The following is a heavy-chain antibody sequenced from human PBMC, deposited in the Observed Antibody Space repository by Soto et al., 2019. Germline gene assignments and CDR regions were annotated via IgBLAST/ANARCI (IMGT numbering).Heavy chain of an antibody. J-gene: IGHJ4*02. CDR1: GGTFSSYA. V-gene: IGHV1-69*13. Sequence: SVKVSCKASGGTFSSYAISWVRQAPGQGLEWMGGIIPIFGTANYAQKFQGRVTITADESTSTAYMELSSLRSEETDVYYCERDRPRIAAAGYHFDYWGQGTLVTVSS. CDR3: ERDRPRIAAAGYHFDY. D-gene: IGHD6-13*01. CDR2: IIPIFGTA.